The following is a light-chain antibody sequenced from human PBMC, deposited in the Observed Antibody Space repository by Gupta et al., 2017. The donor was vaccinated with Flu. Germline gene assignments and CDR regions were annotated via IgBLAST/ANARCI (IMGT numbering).Light chain of an antibody. V-gene: IGLV2-23*02. CDR1: SSDVETYNL. CDR3: CSYAGSATFVV. J-gene: IGLJ2*01. CDR2: EVT. Sequence: QSALTQPASVSGSPGQSITISCTGTSSDVETYNLVSWYQHHPGRAPKLLIYEVTKRPSGVSNHVSGSKFGSTASLTISGLQAEDEADYYCCSYAGSATFVVFGGGTKLTVL.